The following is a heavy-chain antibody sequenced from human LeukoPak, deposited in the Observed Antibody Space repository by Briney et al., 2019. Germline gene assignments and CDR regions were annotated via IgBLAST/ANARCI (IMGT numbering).Heavy chain of an antibody. D-gene: IGHD3-10*01. CDR3: ARSVRGVIADAFNV. V-gene: IGHV3-23*01. CDR2: ISANGGKT. J-gene: IGHJ3*01. CDR1: GITFSSYA. Sequence: GGSLRLSCAASGITFSSYALSWVRQAPGKGLEWVSDISANGGKTYYSDSVKGRFTISRDISKNTLFLQMNSLKVEDTAVYYCARSVRGVIADAFNVWGQGTMVAVSS.